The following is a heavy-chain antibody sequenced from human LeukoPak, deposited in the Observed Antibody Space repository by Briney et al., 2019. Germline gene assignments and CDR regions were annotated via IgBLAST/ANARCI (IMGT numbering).Heavy chain of an antibody. V-gene: IGHV1-2*02. J-gene: IGHJ4*02. CDR1: GYTFTDYY. CDR3: ARDLDGSGSYYTDY. CDR2: INPNSGGT. D-gene: IGHD3-10*01. Sequence: GASVKVSCKASGYTFTDYYIHWVRQAPGQGLECMGWINPNSGGTNYAQKFQGRVTMTRDTSISTAYMELSRLRSDDTAVYYCARDLDGSGSYYTDYWGQGTLVSVSS.